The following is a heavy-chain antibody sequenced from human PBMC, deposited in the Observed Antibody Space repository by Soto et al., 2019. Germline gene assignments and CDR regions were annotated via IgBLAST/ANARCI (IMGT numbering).Heavy chain of an antibody. D-gene: IGHD5-18*01. CDR1: GGTFSSYA. Sequence: VKVSCKASGGTFSSYAISWVRQAPGQGLEWMGGIIPIFGTANYAQKFQGRVTITADESTSTAYMELSSLRSEDTAVYYCARVSAMAERGDYYGMDVWGQGTTVTVSS. V-gene: IGHV1-69*01. CDR3: ARVSAMAERGDYYGMDV. J-gene: IGHJ6*02. CDR2: IIPIFGTA.